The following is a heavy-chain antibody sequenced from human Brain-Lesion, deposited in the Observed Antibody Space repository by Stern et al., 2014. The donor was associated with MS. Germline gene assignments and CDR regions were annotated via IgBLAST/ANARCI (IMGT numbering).Heavy chain of an antibody. CDR1: GGSISSGGYY. V-gene: IGHV4-61*02. CDR3: ARGRVVPGFQYYATDV. D-gene: IGHD2-2*01. J-gene: IGHJ6*02. CDR2: IFNSATP. Sequence: QVQLEESGPGLVKPSQTLSLSCTVSGGSISSGGYYWSWIRQPAGKGLEWIGRIFNSATPSYNPPLKSRVTISIDPSKNQFSLRLNSMTAADTAVYYCARGRVVPGFQYYATDVWGQGTTVIVSS.